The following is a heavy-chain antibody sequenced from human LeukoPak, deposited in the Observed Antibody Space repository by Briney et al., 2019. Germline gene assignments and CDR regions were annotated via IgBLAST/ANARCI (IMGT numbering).Heavy chain of an antibody. J-gene: IGHJ4*02. CDR3: AKGDVVTAIFPLDY. CDR1: GFTFSSYA. D-gene: IGHD5-12*01. CDR2: ISGSGGTT. Sequence: GGSLRLSCAASGFTFSSYAMSWIRQAPGKGLEWVSGISGSGGTTYYADSVQGRFTIARDNSKKTLFLQMSSLRAEDTAVYYCAKGDVVTAIFPLDYWGQGTLVIVSS. V-gene: IGHV3-23*01.